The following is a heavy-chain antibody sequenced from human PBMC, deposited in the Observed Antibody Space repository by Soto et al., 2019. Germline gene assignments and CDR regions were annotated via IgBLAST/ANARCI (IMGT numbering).Heavy chain of an antibody. CDR3: AKDHDSGSYQSWFDP. D-gene: IGHD1-26*01. CDR1: GFTFSSYA. V-gene: IGHV3-23*01. CDR2: ISGSGGST. J-gene: IGHJ5*02. Sequence: GGSLRLSCAASGFTFSSYAMSWVRQAPGKGLKWVSAISGSGGSTYYADSVKGRFTISRDNYKNTLYLQMNSLRAEDTAVYYWAKDHDSGSYQSWFDPWGQGTLVTVSS.